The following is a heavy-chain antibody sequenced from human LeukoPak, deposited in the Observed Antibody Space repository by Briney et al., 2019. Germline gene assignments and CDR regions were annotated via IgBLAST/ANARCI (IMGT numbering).Heavy chain of an antibody. Sequence: ASVKVSCKASGYTFTGYYMHWVRQAPGQGLEWMGWINPNSGGTNYAQKFQGRVTITADKSTSTAYMELSSLRSEDTAVYYCARDRPGLQFPYYYYYMDVWGKGTTVTVSS. CDR3: ARDRPGLQFPYYYYYMDV. V-gene: IGHV1-2*02. J-gene: IGHJ6*03. CDR1: GYTFTGYY. D-gene: IGHD5-24*01. CDR2: INPNSGGT.